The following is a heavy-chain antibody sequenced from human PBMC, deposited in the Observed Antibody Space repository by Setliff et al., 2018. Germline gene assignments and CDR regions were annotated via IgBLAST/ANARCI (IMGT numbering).Heavy chain of an antibody. J-gene: IGHJ4*02. V-gene: IGHV5-51*01. CDR2: IYPSNSNI. D-gene: IGHD5-12*01. CDR1: GYSFTDYW. Sequence: SGESLKISCKASGYSFTDYWIAWVRQMPGKGLEWMGIIYPSNSNIKYSPSFEAQITFSVDKSITTAYLQWSSLKASDTAIYYCARHRVGNSGYAIPILDFWGQGALVTVSS. CDR3: ARHRVGNSGYAIPILDF.